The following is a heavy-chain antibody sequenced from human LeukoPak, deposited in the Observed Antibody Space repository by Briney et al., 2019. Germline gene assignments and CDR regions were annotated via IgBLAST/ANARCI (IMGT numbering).Heavy chain of an antibody. CDR1: GFTFSGHA. J-gene: IGHJ4*02. D-gene: IGHD3-22*01. CDR2: ISGGGGSV. V-gene: IGHV3-23*01. Sequence: GGSLRLSCAASGFTFSGHAMNWVRQAPGKGLEWVSGISGGGGSVYYADSVKGRFTISRDNSKSTLYLQMNSLRAEDTAVYYCAKDISRINVIVVAPGGGIDYWGQGTLVTVSS. CDR3: AKDISRINVIVVAPGGGIDY.